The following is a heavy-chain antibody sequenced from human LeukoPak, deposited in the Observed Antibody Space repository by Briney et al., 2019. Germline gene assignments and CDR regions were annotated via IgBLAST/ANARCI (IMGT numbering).Heavy chain of an antibody. D-gene: IGHD2-15*01. Sequence: GGSLRLSCAASGFTFSSYEMNWVRQAPGKGLEWVSYISSSGSTIYYADSVKGRFTISRDNAKNSLYLQMNSLRAEDTAVYYCASEKGTPLRPNTAFDIWGQGTMVTVSS. V-gene: IGHV3-48*03. CDR2: ISSSGSTI. CDR3: ASEKGTPLRPNTAFDI. CDR1: GFTFSSYE. J-gene: IGHJ3*02.